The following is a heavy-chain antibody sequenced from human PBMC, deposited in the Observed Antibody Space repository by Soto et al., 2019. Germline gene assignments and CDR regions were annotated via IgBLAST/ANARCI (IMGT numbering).Heavy chain of an antibody. J-gene: IGHJ5*02. V-gene: IGHV1-18*01. CDR2: ISAYNGNT. CDR1: GYTFTSYG. D-gene: IGHD3-3*01. CDR3: ARGHRFYDFWSGTLNWFDP. Sequence: GASVKVSCTASGYTFTSYGISWVRQAPGQGLEWMGWISAYNGNTNYAQKLQGRVTMTTDTSTSTAYMELRSLRPDDTAVYYCARGHRFYDFWSGTLNWFDPWGQGTLVTVSS.